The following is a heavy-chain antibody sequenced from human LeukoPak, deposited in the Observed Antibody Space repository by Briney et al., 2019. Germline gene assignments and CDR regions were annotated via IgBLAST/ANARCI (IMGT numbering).Heavy chain of an antibody. V-gene: IGHV3-11*01. J-gene: IGHJ6*03. CDR1: GFTLSDYY. D-gene: IGHD6-13*01. CDR2: ISSSGSTI. CDR3: ARQLRIAAAGAYYYYYYMDV. Sequence: GGSLRLSCTASGFTLSDYYMSWIRQAPGKGLEWVSYISSSGSTIYYADSVKGRFTISRDNAKNSLYLQMNSLRAEDTAVYYCARQLRIAAAGAYYYYYYMDVWGKGTTVTVAS.